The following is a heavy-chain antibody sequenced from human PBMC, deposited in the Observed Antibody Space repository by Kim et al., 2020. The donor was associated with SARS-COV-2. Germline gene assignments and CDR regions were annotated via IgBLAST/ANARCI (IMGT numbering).Heavy chain of an antibody. CDR1: GFTFSSYG. D-gene: IGHD1-26*01. CDR3: AREGVVGATNGVDYYGMDV. J-gene: IGHJ6*02. V-gene: IGHV3-33*01. Sequence: GGSLRLSCAASGFTFSSYGMHWVRQAPGKGLEWVAVIWYDGSNKYYADSVKGRFTISRDNSKNTLYLQMNSLRAEDTAVYYCAREGVVGATNGVDYYGMDVWGQGTTVTVSS. CDR2: IWYDGSNK.